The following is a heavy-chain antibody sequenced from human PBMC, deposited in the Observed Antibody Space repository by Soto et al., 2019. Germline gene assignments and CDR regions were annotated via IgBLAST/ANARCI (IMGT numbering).Heavy chain of an antibody. CDR2: MKQDGSEK. J-gene: IGHJ6*02. V-gene: IGHV3-7*01. Sequence: EVQLVASGGGLVQPGGSLRLSCAASGFTFSNYWMSWVRQAPVKGLEWVGNMKQDGSEKNYVDFVEGRFTISRDNAENSLYLQVNSLRVEDTAVYYCARIASTGRGWDVWGQGTTVVVSS. D-gene: IGHD6-13*01. CDR1: GFTFSNYW. CDR3: ARIASTGRGWDV.